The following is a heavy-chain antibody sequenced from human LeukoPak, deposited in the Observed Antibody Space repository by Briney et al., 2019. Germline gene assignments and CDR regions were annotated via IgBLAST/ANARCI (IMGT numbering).Heavy chain of an antibody. CDR2: ISSDGSRDT. Sequence: PGGSLRLSCAASGFTFSSYWMHWVRQAPGKGLVWVSRISSDGSRDTHYTGSVKGRFTISRDDSQNIVYLQMDSLRAEDTALYYCTTRLRNHFDYWGQGTQVTVSS. CDR1: GFTFSSYW. CDR3: TTRLRNHFDY. V-gene: IGHV3-74*01. J-gene: IGHJ4*02. D-gene: IGHD5-12*01.